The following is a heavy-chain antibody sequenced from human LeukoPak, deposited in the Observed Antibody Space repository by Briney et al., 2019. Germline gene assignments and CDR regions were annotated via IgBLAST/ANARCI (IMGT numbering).Heavy chain of an antibody. CDR1: GFSFSSFS. Sequence: GGSLRLSCVGTGFSFSSFSMNWVRQAPGKGLEWVATISGSGTYYLDSVKGRFTISRDNSKNTLYLRMNTLRAEDTAVYYCAKVRSVGELLGFDYWGQGTLVTVSS. V-gene: IGHV3-23*01. CDR3: AKVRSVGELLGFDY. D-gene: IGHD1-26*01. J-gene: IGHJ4*02. CDR2: ISGSGT.